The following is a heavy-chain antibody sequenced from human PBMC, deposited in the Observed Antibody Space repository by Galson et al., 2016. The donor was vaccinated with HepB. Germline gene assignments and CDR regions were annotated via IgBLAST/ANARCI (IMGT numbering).Heavy chain of an antibody. V-gene: IGHV4-59*08. Sequence: ETLSLTCTVSGDYIASYYWSWIRQPPGKGLEWIGYIYYRGSTNYNPSLKSRVTISVDTSKNQFSLKLSSVTAADTAVYYCARRTSFWYYFDYWGQGTLVTVSS. CDR3: ARRTSFWYYFDY. J-gene: IGHJ4*02. D-gene: IGHD2-2*01. CDR1: GDYIASYY. CDR2: IYYRGST.